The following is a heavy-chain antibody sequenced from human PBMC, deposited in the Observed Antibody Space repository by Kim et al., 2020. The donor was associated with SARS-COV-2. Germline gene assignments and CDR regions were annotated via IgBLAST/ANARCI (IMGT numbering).Heavy chain of an antibody. V-gene: IGHV3-30*05. CDR3: ARDVSSSWNSFDY. Sequence: YAYTVKGRFSISRDNSKNTLYLQMNRLRAEGTAVYYCARDVSSSWNSFDYWGQGTLVTVSS. D-gene: IGHD6-13*01. J-gene: IGHJ4*02.